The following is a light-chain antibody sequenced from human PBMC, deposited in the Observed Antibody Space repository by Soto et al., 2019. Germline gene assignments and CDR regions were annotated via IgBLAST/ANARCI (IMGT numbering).Light chain of an antibody. CDR2: WAS. V-gene: IGKV4-1*01. CDR3: QQYYSTPWT. J-gene: IGKJ1*01. Sequence: DIVMTQSPDSLAVSLGERATINCKSSQSVLYSSNNKNYLAWYQQKQGHPPKLLIYWASTRASGVPDRFSGSGSGTDFTLTISSLQAEDVAVYYCQQYYSTPWTFGQGTKVEIK. CDR1: QSVLYSSNNKNY.